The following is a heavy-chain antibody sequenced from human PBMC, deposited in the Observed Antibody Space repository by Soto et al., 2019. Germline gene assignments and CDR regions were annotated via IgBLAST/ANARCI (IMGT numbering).Heavy chain of an antibody. CDR1: GFTFSSYA. J-gene: IGHJ6*02. CDR3: ARGLGSGSWYYYYGMDV. CDR2: ISYDGSNK. V-gene: IGHV3-30-3*01. Sequence: GGSLRLSCAASGFTFSSYAMHWVRQAPGKGLEWVAVISYDGSNKYYADSVKGRFTISRDNSKNTLYLQMNSLRAEDTAVYYCARGLGSGSWYYYYGMDVWGQGTTVTVSS. D-gene: IGHD6-13*01.